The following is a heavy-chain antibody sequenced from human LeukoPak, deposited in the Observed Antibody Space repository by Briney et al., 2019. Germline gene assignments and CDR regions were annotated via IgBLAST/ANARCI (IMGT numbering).Heavy chain of an antibody. Sequence: SQTLSLTCTVSGGSISSGGYYWSWIRQHPGKGLEWIGYIYYSGSTYYNPSLKSRVTISVDTSKNQFSLKLSSVTAADTAVYYYASSVVPAAYYFDYWGQRTLVTVSS. J-gene: IGHJ4*02. V-gene: IGHV4-31*03. D-gene: IGHD2-2*01. CDR2: IYYSGST. CDR3: ASSVVPAAYYFDY. CDR1: GGSISSGGYY.